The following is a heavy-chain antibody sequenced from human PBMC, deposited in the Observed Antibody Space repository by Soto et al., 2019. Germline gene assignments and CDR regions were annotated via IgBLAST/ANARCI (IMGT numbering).Heavy chain of an antibody. Sequence: GGSLRLSCTASGFTVSSTYLTWVRQAPGKGLKWVSVLYPDGRAYYANSVRGRFTISTDNSQNSVSLQMNTLRAEDTAIYYCARGLGREYHDNRGYFRLDYWGQGTLVTVSS. J-gene: IGHJ4*02. CDR2: LYPDGRA. V-gene: IGHV3-53*01. CDR1: GFTVSSTY. D-gene: IGHD3-22*01. CDR3: ARGLGREYHDNRGYFRLDY.